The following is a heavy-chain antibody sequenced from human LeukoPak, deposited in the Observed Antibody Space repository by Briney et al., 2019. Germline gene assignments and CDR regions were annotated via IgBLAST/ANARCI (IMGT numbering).Heavy chain of an antibody. CDR3: ATYNWNSDFDY. Sequence: SVKLSCRVSGYTLTELSMHWVRQAPAKGLEGMGGFHPEYGETIYTQTFQSRLTMTEDTSTHKAYMELSSLRSEATPVYYCATYNWNSDFDYWGQGNLVTVSS. D-gene: IGHD1-1*01. CDR1: GYTLTELS. CDR2: FHPEYGET. J-gene: IGHJ4*02. V-gene: IGHV1-24*01.